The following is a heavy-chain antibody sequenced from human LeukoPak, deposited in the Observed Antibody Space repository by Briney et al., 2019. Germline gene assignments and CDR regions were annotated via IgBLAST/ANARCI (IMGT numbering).Heavy chain of an antibody. J-gene: IGHJ4*02. V-gene: IGHV3-21*01. CDR1: GFTFSSYS. Sequence: GGSLRLSCAASGFTFSSYSMNWVRQAPGKGLGWVSSITSSSRYIYSADSVKGRFTISRDNAKNSLYLQMNSLRAEDTAVYYCASHYWGQGTLVTVSS. CDR3: ASHY. CDR2: ITSSSRYI.